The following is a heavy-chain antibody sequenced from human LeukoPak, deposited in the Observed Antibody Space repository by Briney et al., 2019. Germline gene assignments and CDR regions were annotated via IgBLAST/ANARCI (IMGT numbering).Heavy chain of an antibody. CDR2: ISYDGSNK. Sequence: GGSLRLSCAASGFTFNSYAMHWVRQAPGKGLEWVAVISYDGSNKYYADSVKGRFTISRDNSKNTLYLQMNSLRAGDTAVYYCAKVDQLLLGPEYFQHWGQGTLVTVSS. CDR1: GFTFNSYA. J-gene: IGHJ1*01. CDR3: AKVDQLLLGPEYFQH. D-gene: IGHD2-2*01. V-gene: IGHV3-30*04.